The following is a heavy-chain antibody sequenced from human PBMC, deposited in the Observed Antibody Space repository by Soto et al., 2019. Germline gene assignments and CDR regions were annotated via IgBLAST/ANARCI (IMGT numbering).Heavy chain of an antibody. D-gene: IGHD3-22*01. CDR3: ACRYRITMIATDSFDI. CDR2: IYSGGST. CDR1: GFTVSSNY. V-gene: IGHV3-66*01. J-gene: IGHJ3*02. Sequence: PGGSLRLSCAASGFTVSSNYMSWVRQAPGKGLEWVSVIYSGGSTYYADSVKGRVTISRDNSKNTLYLQMNSLRAEDTAVHYCACRYRITMIATDSFDIWGQGTMVTVSS.